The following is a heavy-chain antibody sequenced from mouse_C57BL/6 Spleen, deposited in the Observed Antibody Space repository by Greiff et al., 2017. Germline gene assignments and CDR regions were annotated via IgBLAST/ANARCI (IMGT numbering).Heavy chain of an antibody. J-gene: IGHJ2*01. CDR1: GFTFSDYY. D-gene: IGHD1-1*01. V-gene: IGHV5-16*01. CDR2: INYDGSST. CDR3: ARDYYYGSYYFDY. Sequence: EVQVVESEGGLVQPGSSMKLSCTASGFTFSDYYMAWVRQVPEKGLEWVANINYDGSSTYYLDSLKSRFIISRDNAKNILYLQMSSLKSEDTATYYCARDYYYGSYYFDYWGQGTTLTVSS.